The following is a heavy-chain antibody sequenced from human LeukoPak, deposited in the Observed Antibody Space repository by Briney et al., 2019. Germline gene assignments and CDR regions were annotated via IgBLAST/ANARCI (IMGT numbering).Heavy chain of an antibody. CDR2: IYTSGST. V-gene: IGHV4-4*07. D-gene: IGHD6-13*01. CDR3: ARGNSSSWYSYYFDY. J-gene: IGHJ4*02. Sequence: SETLSLTCTVSGGSISSYYWSWIRQPAAKGLEWIGCIYTSGSTNYKPSLKSRVTISVDTSKNQFSLKLSSVTAADTAVYYCARGNSSSWYSYYFDYWGQGTLVTVSS. CDR1: GGSISSYY.